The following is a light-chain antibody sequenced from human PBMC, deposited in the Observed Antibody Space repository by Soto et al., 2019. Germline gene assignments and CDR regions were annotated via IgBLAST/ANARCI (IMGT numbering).Light chain of an antibody. J-gene: IGKJ2*01. CDR1: QSVSSY. V-gene: IGKV3-11*01. CDR3: QQRSNWARYT. CDR2: DAS. Sequence: EIVLTQSPATLSLSPGERATLSCRASQSVSSYLAWYQQKPGQAPRRLIYDASNRATGIPARFSASGSGTDFPLTISSLEPEDFAVYYCQQRSNWARYTFGQGTKLEIK.